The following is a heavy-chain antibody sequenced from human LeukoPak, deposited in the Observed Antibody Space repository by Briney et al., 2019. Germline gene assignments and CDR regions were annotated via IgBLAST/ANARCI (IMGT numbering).Heavy chain of an antibody. CDR2: IIPIFGTA. CDR3: ARNPDYYYYYMDV. CDR1: GYTFTSYD. J-gene: IGHJ6*03. V-gene: IGHV1-69*13. Sequence: GASVKVSCKASGYTFTSYDINWVRQATGQGLEWMGGIIPIFGTANYAQKFQGRVTITADESTSTAYMELSSLRSEDTAVYYCARNPDYYYYYMDVWGKGTTVTVSS.